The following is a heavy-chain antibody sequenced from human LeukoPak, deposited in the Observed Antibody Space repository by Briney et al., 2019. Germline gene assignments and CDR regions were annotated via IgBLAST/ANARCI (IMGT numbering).Heavy chain of an antibody. D-gene: IGHD3-22*01. CDR2: IYDGGSS. CDR3: ARDMSSGYPNYYYYYMDV. J-gene: IGHJ6*03. Sequence: PSETLSLTCTVSGGSISRYYWSWTRQPPGKGLEWIGYIYDGGSSNYKPSLKSRVTISVDRPKNQFSLKLTSVTAADTAVYYCARDMSSGYPNYYYYYMDVWGRGTTVTVSS. V-gene: IGHV4-59*01. CDR1: GGSISRYY.